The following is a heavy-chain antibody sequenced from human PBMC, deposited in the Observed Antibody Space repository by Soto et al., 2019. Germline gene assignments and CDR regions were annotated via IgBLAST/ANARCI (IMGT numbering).Heavy chain of an antibody. CDR1: GFTFSNAW. J-gene: IGHJ6*02. D-gene: IGHD6-6*01. CDR2: IKSKTDGGTT. Sequence: EVQLVESGGGLVKPGGSLRLSCAASGFTFSNAWMSWVRQAPGKGLEWVGRIKSKTDGGTTDYAAPVKGRFTISREDSKNTLYLQMHSLKTEDTAVYYCTTDVAARREYYYYYGMDVWGQGTTVTVSS. V-gene: IGHV3-15*01. CDR3: TTDVAARREYYYYYGMDV.